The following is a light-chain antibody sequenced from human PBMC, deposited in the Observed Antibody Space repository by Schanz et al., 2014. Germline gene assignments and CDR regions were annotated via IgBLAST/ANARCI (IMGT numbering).Light chain of an antibody. J-gene: IGLJ3*02. Sequence: QSALTQPPSVSGSPGQSVTISCTGTTSDVGGYNRVLWYQQAPGTAPKLMIYEVSNRPSGVPDRFSGSKSGNTASLTISGLQAEDEADYYCSSYRTSGTWVFGGGTKLTVL. V-gene: IGLV2-18*02. CDR1: TSDVGGYNR. CDR3: SSYRTSGTWV. CDR2: EVS.